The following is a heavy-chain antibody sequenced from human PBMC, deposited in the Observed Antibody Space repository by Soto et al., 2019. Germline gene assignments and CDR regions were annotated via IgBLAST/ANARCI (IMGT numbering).Heavy chain of an antibody. Sequence: ASVKVPCKASGYTFTSYDINWVRQATGQGLEWMGWMNPNSGNTGYAQKFQGRVTMTRNTSISTAYMELSSLRSEDTAVYYCARLWYCSSTSCYAAEGAFDIWGQGTMVTVSS. D-gene: IGHD2-2*01. CDR3: ARLWYCSSTSCYAAEGAFDI. V-gene: IGHV1-8*01. CDR1: GYTFTSYD. CDR2: MNPNSGNT. J-gene: IGHJ3*02.